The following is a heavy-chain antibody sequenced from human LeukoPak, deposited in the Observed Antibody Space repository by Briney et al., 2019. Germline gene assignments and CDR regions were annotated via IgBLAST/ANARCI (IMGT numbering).Heavy chain of an antibody. CDR1: GFTFSSYG. V-gene: IGHV3-30*18. CDR2: ISYDGSNK. J-gene: IGHJ6*02. D-gene: IGHD3-22*01. CDR3: AKEGYYYDSSGYNYYYGMDV. Sequence: GGSLRLSCAASGFTFSSYGMHWVRQAPGKGLEWVAVISYDGSNKYYADSVKGRFTISRNNSKNTLYLQMNSLRAEDTAVYYCAKEGYYYDSSGYNYYYGMDVWGQGTTVTVSS.